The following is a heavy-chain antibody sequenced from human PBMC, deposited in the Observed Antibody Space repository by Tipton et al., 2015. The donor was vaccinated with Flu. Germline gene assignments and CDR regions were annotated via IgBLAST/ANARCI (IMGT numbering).Heavy chain of an antibody. Sequence: TLSLTCSVSGGSIGGPYCWGWVRQSPGKGLEWIGNICPGSPYYNPSLKSRVTVSIDTSKIQFTLRLTSVTAADTAVYFCARRDYSNYVSDPKNWFDSWGQGTPVTVSS. CDR3: ARRDYSNYVSDPKNWFDS. CDR1: GGSIGGPYC. J-gene: IGHJ5*01. CDR2: ICPGSP. D-gene: IGHD4-11*01. V-gene: IGHV4-38-2*01.